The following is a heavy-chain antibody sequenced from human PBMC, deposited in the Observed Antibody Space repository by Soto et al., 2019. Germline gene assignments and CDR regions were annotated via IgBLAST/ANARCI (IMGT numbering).Heavy chain of an antibody. Sequence: QVQLVQSGAAMKKPGASVKVSCKASGYTFTSYDINWVRQAAGQGLEWMGWINPNTGYTDYAQKFQDRVTMTGNTSTTTAAMELRGLRSEDTAVYYCVRGRVMITFGVVIVIDYWGQGSPVTVSS. CDR2: INPNTGYT. CDR3: VRGRVMITFGVVIVIDY. J-gene: IGHJ4*02. CDR1: GYTFTSYD. D-gene: IGHD3-16*02. V-gene: IGHV1-8*01.